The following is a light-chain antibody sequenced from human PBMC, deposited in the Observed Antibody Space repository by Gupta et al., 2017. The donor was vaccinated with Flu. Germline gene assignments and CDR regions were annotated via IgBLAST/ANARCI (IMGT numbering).Light chain of an antibody. CDR1: RSHIGSTN. Sequence: QSVLAPPPSPSATPGQRVTLPCSCSRSHIGSTNVTLYQQVPGTAPKLLIYGNSKRPSGGPDRFSGSKSGASAALAISGLQSEEEADYYCEAWEDSRNGHYVFGTGTKVTVL. J-gene: IGLJ1*01. CDR2: GNS. V-gene: IGLV1-44*01. CDR3: EAWEDSRNGHYV.